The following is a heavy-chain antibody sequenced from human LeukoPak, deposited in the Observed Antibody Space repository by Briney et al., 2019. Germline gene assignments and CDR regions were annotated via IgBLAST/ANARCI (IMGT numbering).Heavy chain of an antibody. CDR3: ARDFNVYGGNRFDY. CDR1: GGSISSYY. J-gene: IGHJ4*02. D-gene: IGHD4-23*01. CDR2: IYYSGST. V-gene: IGHV4-59*01. Sequence: PSETLSLTCTVSGGSISSYYWSWIRQPPGKGLERIGYIYYSGSTNYNPSLKSRVTISVDTSKNQFSLKLSSVTAADTAVYYCARDFNVYGGNRFDYWGQGTLVTVSS.